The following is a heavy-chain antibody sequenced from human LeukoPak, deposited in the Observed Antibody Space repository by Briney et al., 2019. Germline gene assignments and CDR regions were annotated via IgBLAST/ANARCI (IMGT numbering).Heavy chain of an antibody. Sequence: ASETLSLTCTVSGGSISSSSYYWDWIRQPPGKGLAWIGSIYYTGSTDYTPSLKSRVTISVDTSKNQFSLKLTSVTAADTAVYYCARQRAQWLVGMEPIVWGQGTMVIVSS. D-gene: IGHD6-19*01. CDR1: GGSISSSSYY. CDR2: IYYTGST. V-gene: IGHV4-39*01. CDR3: ARQRAQWLVGMEPIV. J-gene: IGHJ3*01.